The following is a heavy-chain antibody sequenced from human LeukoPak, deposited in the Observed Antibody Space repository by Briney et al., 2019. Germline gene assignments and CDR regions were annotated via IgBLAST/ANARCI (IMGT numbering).Heavy chain of an antibody. J-gene: IGHJ4*02. CDR3: ARGRGRSITIFGVVIKYYFDY. CDR2: INHSGST. V-gene: IGHV4-34*01. CDR1: GGSFSGYY. Sequence: PSETLSLTCAVYGGSFSGYYWSWIRQPPGKGLEWIGEINHSGSTNYNPSLKSRVTISVDTSKNQFSLKLSSVTAADTAVYYCARGRGRSITIFGVVIKYYFDYWGQGTLVTVSS. D-gene: IGHD3-3*01.